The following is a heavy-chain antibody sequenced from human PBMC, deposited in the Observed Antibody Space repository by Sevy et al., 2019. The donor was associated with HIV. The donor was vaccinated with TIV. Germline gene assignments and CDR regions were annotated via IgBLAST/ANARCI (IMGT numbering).Heavy chain of an antibody. CDR1: GFTFSSYG. J-gene: IGHJ6*02. V-gene: IGHV3-33*01. D-gene: IGHD3-3*01. Sequence: GGSLRLSCAASGFTFSSYGMHWVHQAPGKGLEWVAVIWYDGSNKYYADSVKGRFTISRDNSKNTLYLQMNSLRAEDTAVYYCARDGERVGRFWSGHYGMDVWGQGTTVTVSS. CDR2: IWYDGSNK. CDR3: ARDGERVGRFWSGHYGMDV.